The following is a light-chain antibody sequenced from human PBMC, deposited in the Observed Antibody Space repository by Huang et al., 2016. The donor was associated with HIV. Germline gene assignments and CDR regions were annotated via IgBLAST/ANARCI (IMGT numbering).Light chain of an antibody. Sequence: ETVMTQSPATLSASPGERVTVSCRVSHSVSDRLAWYQHKPGQAPRLLIYGASTRATGIPVRFSGAGSGTDFTLTIASLQSEDSVVYYCHQYSNWRFTFGPGTKVDIK. CDR3: HQYSNWRFT. CDR1: HSVSDR. CDR2: GAS. J-gene: IGKJ3*01. V-gene: IGKV3-15*01.